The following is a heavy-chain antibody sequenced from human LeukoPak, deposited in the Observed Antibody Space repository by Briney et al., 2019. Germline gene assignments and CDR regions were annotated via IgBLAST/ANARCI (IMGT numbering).Heavy chain of an antibody. CDR2: ISAYNGNT. CDR3: ARETSGYSLYYFDY. Sequence: ASVKVSCKASGYTFTSYGISWVRQAPGQGLEWMGWISAYNGNTNFAQKSQGRVTMTTDTSTSTAYMELRSLRSDDTAVYYCARETSGYSLYYFDYWGQGTLVTVSS. V-gene: IGHV1-18*01. J-gene: IGHJ4*02. D-gene: IGHD3-22*01. CDR1: GYTFTSYG.